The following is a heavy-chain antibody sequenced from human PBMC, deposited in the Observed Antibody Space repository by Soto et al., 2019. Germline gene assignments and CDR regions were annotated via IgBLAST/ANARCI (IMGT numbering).Heavy chain of an antibody. D-gene: IGHD6-19*01. CDR3: ARDQDSSGWYRWFDP. CDR1: GFTFSSYA. CDR2: ISYDGSNK. V-gene: IGHV3-30-3*01. Sequence: QVQLVESGGGVVRPGRSLRLSCAASGFTFSSYAMHWVRQAPGKGLEWVAVISYDGSNKYYADSVKGRFTISRDNSKNTLYLQMNSLRAEDTAVYYCARDQDSSGWYRWFDPWGQGTLVTVSS. J-gene: IGHJ5*02.